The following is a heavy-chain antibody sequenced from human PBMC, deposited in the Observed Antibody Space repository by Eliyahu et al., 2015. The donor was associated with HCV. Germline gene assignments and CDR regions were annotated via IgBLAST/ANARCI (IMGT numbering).Heavy chain of an antibody. Sequence: QVQLVQSGAEVKKPGASVKVSCKASGYXFTSYGISWVRQAPGQGLEWMGWISAYNGNTNYAQKLQGRVTMTTDTSTSTAYMELRSLRSDDTAVYYCARDLAAYDSSGLIHRYYYGMDVWGQGTTVTVSS. J-gene: IGHJ6*02. CDR1: GYXFTSYG. V-gene: IGHV1-18*04. D-gene: IGHD3-22*01. CDR3: ARDLAAYDSSGLIHRYYYGMDV. CDR2: ISAYNGNT.